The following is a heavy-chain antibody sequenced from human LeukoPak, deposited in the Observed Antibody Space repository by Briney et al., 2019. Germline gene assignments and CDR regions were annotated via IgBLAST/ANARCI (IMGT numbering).Heavy chain of an antibody. CDR2: INPNSGST. CDR1: GYTFTGYY. CDR3: ARDSTLDAFDI. V-gene: IGHV1-2*02. J-gene: IGHJ3*02. Sequence: ASVKVSCKASGYTFTGYYMHWVRQAPGQGLEWMGWINPNSGSTNYAQKFQGRVTMTRDTSISTAYMELSRLRSDDTAVYYCARDSTLDAFDIWGQGTMVTVSS.